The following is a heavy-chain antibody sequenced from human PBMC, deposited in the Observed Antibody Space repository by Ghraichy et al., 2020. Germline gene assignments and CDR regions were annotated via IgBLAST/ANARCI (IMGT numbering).Heavy chain of an antibody. J-gene: IGHJ4*02. CDR2: ISGSGGST. V-gene: IGHV3-23*01. D-gene: IGHD3-22*01. Sequence: GGSLRLSCAASGFTFSSYAMSWVRQAPGKGLEWVSAISGSGGSTYYADSVKGRFTISRDNSKNTLYLQMNSLRAEDTAVYYCAKDRSSGYYQYYFDYWGQGTLVTVSS. CDR1: GFTFSSYA. CDR3: AKDRSSGYYQYYFDY.